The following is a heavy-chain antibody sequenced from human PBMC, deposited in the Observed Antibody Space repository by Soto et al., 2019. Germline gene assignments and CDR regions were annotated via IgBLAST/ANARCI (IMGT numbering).Heavy chain of an antibody. Sequence: GESLKISCKGSGYSFTSYWIGWVRQMPGKGLEWMGIIYPGDSDTRYSPSFQGQVTISADKSISTAYLQWSSLKASDTAMYYCARHVATRITIFGVVTPHYYYYYGMDVWGQGTTVTVSS. V-gene: IGHV5-51*01. CDR1: GYSFTSYW. J-gene: IGHJ6*02. D-gene: IGHD3-3*01. CDR3: ARHVATRITIFGVVTPHYYYYYGMDV. CDR2: IYPGDSDT.